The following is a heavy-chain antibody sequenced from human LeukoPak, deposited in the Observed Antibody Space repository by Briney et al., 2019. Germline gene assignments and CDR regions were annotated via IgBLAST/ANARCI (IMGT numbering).Heavy chain of an antibody. CDR3: ARAPYCGGDCNTPYFDY. J-gene: IGHJ4*02. CDR2: IYHSGST. V-gene: IGHV4-4*02. Sequence: PSGTLSLTCAVSGGSISSSNWWSWVRQPPGKGLEWIGEIYHSGSTNYNPSLKSRVTISVDMSKNQFSLKLSSVTAADTAVYYCARAPYCGGDCNTPYFDYWGQGTLVTVSS. D-gene: IGHD2-21*02. CDR1: GGSISSSNW.